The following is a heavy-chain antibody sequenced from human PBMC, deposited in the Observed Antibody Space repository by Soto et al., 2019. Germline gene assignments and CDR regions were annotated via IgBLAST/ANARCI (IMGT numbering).Heavy chain of an antibody. Sequence: SVKVSCKASGGTFSSYTISWVRQAPGQGLEWIGGIIPIFGTANYVQKFQGRVTITADESTSTAYMELSSLRSEDTAVYYCARGNHRWLQLWYFDLWGRGTLVTVSS. CDR2: IIPIFGTA. CDR3: ARGNHRWLQLWYFDL. CDR1: GGTFSSYT. J-gene: IGHJ2*01. D-gene: IGHD5-12*01. V-gene: IGHV1-69*13.